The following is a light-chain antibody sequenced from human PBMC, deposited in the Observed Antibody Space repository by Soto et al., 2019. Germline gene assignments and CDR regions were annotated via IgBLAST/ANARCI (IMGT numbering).Light chain of an antibody. Sequence: IVLTQSPGTLSLSQGKRATLSCRASQSVSSNYLAWYQQKPGQAPRLLIYGASTRATGIPDRFSGSGSGTDFTLTISRLEPEDFAVYYCQQYGSSGTFGQGTKVDIK. V-gene: IGKV3-20*01. CDR2: GAS. CDR1: QSVSSNY. CDR3: QQYGSSGT. J-gene: IGKJ1*01.